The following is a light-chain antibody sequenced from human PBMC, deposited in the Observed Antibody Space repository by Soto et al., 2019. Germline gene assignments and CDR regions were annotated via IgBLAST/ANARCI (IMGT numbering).Light chain of an antibody. J-gene: IGKJ1*01. Sequence: DMQMTQSPSSLSASVGDRVTITCRASQGLSNKLAWYQQKPGKVPKLLIFAASTLQSGVPSRFSGSGSGTDFTLTISSLQSEDVASYYCQKYDDALRTFGQGTKVDIK. CDR2: AAS. CDR1: QGLSNK. CDR3: QKYDDALRT. V-gene: IGKV1-27*01.